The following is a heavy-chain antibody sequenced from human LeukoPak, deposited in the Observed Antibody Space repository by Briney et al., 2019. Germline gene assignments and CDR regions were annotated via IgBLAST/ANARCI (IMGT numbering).Heavy chain of an antibody. J-gene: IGHJ4*02. D-gene: IGHD6-19*01. CDR2: MNPVSGNA. V-gene: IGHV1-8*01. CDR3: ARDRVGYSSGWYDY. Sequence: ASVKVSCKASGYTFTNFDINWVRQAPGQGLEWMGWMNPVSGNAGSAQKFQGRVTLTRDTSISTAYMELSRLRSDDTAVYYCARDRVGYSSGWYDYWGQGTLVTVSS. CDR1: GYTFTNFD.